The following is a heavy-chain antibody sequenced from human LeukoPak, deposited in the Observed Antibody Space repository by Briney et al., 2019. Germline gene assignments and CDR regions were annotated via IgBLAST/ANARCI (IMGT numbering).Heavy chain of an antibody. CDR1: GGSFSGYY. J-gene: IGHJ3*02. Sequence: SETLSLTCAVYGGSFSGYYWSWIRQPPGKGLEWIGEINHSGSTNYNPSLKSRVTISVDTSKNQFSLKLSSVTAADTAVYYCARASKGAAAGIHRQPVGAFDIWGQGTMVTVSS. D-gene: IGHD6-13*01. V-gene: IGHV4-34*01. CDR2: INHSGST. CDR3: ARASKGAAAGIHRQPVGAFDI.